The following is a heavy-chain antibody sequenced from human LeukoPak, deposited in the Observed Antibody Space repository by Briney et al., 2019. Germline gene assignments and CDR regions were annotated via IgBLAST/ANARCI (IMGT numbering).Heavy chain of an antibody. D-gene: IGHD3-9*01. CDR2: ISGSGGST. CDR3: AKCARVDWLPIDY. CDR1: GFTFSSYA. V-gene: IGHV3-23*01. J-gene: IGHJ4*02. Sequence: PGGSLRLSCVASGFTFSSYAMSWVRQAPGKGLEWVSGISGSGGSTYYADSVEGRFTISRDNSKNTLYLQMNSLRAEDTAVYYCAKCARVDWLPIDYWGQGTLVTVSS.